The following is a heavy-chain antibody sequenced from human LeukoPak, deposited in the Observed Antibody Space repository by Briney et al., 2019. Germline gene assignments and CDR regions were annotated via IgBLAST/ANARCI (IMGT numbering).Heavy chain of an antibody. CDR3: ARGPFARDYNDYA. CDR1: GGSFSAFY. V-gene: IGHV4-34*01. CDR2: INHSGTT. D-gene: IGHD4-11*01. Sequence: SETLSLTCAVYGGSFSAFYWSWIRQPPGKGLEWIGEINHSGTTNYNPSFKSRVTISVDTSKNQFSLRLSSVTAADTAVYYCARGPFARDYNDYAWGQGTLVTVSS. J-gene: IGHJ4*02.